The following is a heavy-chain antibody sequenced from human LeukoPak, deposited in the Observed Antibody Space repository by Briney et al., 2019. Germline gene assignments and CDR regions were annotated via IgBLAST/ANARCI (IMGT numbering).Heavy chain of an antibody. J-gene: IGHJ3*02. CDR1: GYTFTSYG. CDR2: ISAYNGNT. CDR3: ARGGGYCSSTSCSRRIDI. Sequence: ASVKVSCKASGYTFTSYGISWVRQAPGQGLEWMGWISAYNGNTNYAQKLQGRVTMTTDTSTSTAYMELRSLRSDDTAVYYCARGGGYCSSTSCSRRIDIWGQGTMVTVSS. V-gene: IGHV1-18*01. D-gene: IGHD2-2*01.